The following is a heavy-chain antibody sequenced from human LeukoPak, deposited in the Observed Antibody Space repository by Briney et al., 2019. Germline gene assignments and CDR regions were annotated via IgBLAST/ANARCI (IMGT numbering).Heavy chain of an antibody. D-gene: IGHD6-13*01. CDR2: IWYDGSNK. J-gene: IGHJ4*02. CDR3: ASLSAAAGTSAVDY. CDR1: GFTFSSYG. Sequence: GRSLRLSCAASGFTFSSYGTHWVRQAPGKGLEWVAVIWYDGSNKYYADSVKGRFTISRDNSKNTLYLQMNSLRAEDAAVYYCASLSAAAGTSAVDYWGQGTLVTVSS. V-gene: IGHV3-33*01.